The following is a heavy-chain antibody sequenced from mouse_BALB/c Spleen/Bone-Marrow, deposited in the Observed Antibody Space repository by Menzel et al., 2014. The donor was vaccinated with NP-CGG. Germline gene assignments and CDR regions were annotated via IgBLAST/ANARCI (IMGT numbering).Heavy chain of an antibody. V-gene: IGHV5-6-3*01. Sequence: EVKLVESGGGLVQPGGSLKLSCAASGFTFSSFGMSWVRQTPDKRLELVANINSNGGFTYYADSVKGRFTISRDNAMNTPYLQMRSLKSEDTAIYYCSRGVDYSSWFAYWGQGTLVTVSA. D-gene: IGHD2-4*01. CDR1: GFTFSSFG. CDR3: SRGVDYSSWFAY. CDR2: INSNGGFT. J-gene: IGHJ3*01.